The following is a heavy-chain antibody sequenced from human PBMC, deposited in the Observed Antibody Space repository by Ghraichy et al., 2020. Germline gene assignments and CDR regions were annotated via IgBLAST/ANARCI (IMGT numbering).Heavy chain of an antibody. CDR2: IYYSGST. CDR3: ARERLSIAVAGNQSRTRYYYYGMDV. D-gene: IGHD6-19*01. V-gene: IGHV4-59*01. J-gene: IGHJ6*02. CDR1: GGSISSYY. Sequence: SETLSLTCTVSGGSISSYYWSWIRQPPGKGLEWIGYIYYSGSTNYNPSLKSRVTISVDTSKNQFSLKLSSVTAADTAVYYCARERLSIAVAGNQSRTRYYYYGMDVWGQGTTVTVSS.